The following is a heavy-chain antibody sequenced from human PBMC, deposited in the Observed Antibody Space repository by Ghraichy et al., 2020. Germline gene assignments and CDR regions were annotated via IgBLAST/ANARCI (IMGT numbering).Heavy chain of an antibody. CDR2: IIPFFGKS. Sequence: SVKVSCKASGGTFITSAISWVRQAPGQGLDWIGGIIPFFGKSNYARKFQGRVTFTADESTGTAYMELISLTSEDTAIYYCGTSNAPDCRDMSPRCQTRYYMDVWGNGTTVFVSS. V-gene: IGHV1-69*13. CDR3: GTSNAPDCRDMSPRCQTRYYMDV. J-gene: IGHJ6*03. D-gene: IGHD2-15*01. CDR1: GGTFITSA.